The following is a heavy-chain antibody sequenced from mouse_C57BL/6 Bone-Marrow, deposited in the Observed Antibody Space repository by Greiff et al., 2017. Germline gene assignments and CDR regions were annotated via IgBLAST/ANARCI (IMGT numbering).Heavy chain of an antibody. J-gene: IGHJ1*03. Sequence: QVQLPQPGAELVKPGASVKLSCKASGYTFTSYWMHWVKQRPGRGLEWIGRSDPNSGGTKYNEKFKSKATLTVDKPSSTAYMQLSSLTSEDSAVYDCAHGNYFYWYFAVWGTGTTVTVSS. V-gene: IGHV1-72*01. CDR2: SDPNSGGT. CDR1: GYTFTSYW. CDR3: AHGNYFYWYFAV. D-gene: IGHD2-1*01.